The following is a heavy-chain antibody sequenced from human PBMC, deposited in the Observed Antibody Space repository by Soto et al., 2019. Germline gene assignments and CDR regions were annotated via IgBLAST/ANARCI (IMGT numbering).Heavy chain of an antibody. D-gene: IGHD2-15*01. CDR3: ARGYCTSSSCYPPDAFDI. CDR2: INHNGNT. Sequence: QVQLQQWGAGLLKPSETLSLTCAVYGGSFSDYYWSWIRQPPGKGLVWIGEINHNGNTNYNPSLETRVTISVDTSKNQVSLKLSSVTAADTAVYYCARGYCTSSSCYPPDAFDIWGQGTMVTVSS. J-gene: IGHJ3*02. V-gene: IGHV4-34*01. CDR1: GGSFSDYY.